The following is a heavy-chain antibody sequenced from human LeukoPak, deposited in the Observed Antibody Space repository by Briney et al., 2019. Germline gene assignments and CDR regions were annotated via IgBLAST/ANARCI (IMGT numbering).Heavy chain of an antibody. CDR3: ASGSSSWYDYYYYGMDV. CDR1: GGTFSSYA. V-gene: IGHV1-69*13. Sequence: SVKVSCKASGGTFSSYAISWVRQAPGQGLEWMGGIIPIFGTANYAQKFQGRVTITADESTSTAYMELSSLRSEDTAVYYCASGSSSWYDYYYYGMDVWGQGTTVTVSS. D-gene: IGHD6-13*01. J-gene: IGHJ6*02. CDR2: IIPIFGTA.